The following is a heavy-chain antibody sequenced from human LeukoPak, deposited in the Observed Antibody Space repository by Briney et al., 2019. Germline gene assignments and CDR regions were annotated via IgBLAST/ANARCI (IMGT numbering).Heavy chain of an antibody. CDR2: INPNSGGT. CDR3: ARGLWDSSGYYYLDY. CDR1: GYTFTGYY. V-gene: IGHV1-2*02. D-gene: IGHD3-22*01. J-gene: IGHJ4*02. Sequence: ASVKVSCKASGYTFTGYYMHWVRQAPGQGLEWMGWINPNSGGTNYAQKFQGRVTMTRDTSISTAYMELSRLRSDDTAVYYCARGLWDSSGYYYLDYWGQGTLVTVSS.